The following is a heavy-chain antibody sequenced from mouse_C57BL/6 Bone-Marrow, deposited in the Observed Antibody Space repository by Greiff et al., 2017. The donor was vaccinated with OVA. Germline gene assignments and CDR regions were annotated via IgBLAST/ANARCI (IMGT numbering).Heavy chain of an antibody. V-gene: IGHV1-59*01. J-gene: IGHJ4*01. CDR3: ARRLDSSGYYYAMDY. Sequence: QVQLKESGAELVRPGTSVKLSCKASGYTFTSYWMHWVKQRPGQGLEWIGVIDPSDSYTNYNQKFKGKATLTVDTSSSTAYMQLSSLTSEDSAVYYCARRLDSSGYYYAMDYWGQGTSVTVSS. CDR2: IDPSDSYT. D-gene: IGHD3-2*02. CDR1: GYTFTSYW.